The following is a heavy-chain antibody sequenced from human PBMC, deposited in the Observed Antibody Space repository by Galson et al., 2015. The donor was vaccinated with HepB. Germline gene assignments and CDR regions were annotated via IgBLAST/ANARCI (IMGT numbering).Heavy chain of an antibody. Sequence: ETLSLTCTVSGGSISSYYWSWIRQPPGKGLEWIGYIYYSGSTNYNPSLKSRVTISVDTSKNQFSLKLSSVTAADTAVYYCAGTITTIFGVVITHDAFDIWGQGTMVTVSS. CDR1: GGSISSYY. V-gene: IGHV4-59*01. CDR3: AGTITTIFGVVITHDAFDI. D-gene: IGHD3-3*01. CDR2: IYYSGST. J-gene: IGHJ3*02.